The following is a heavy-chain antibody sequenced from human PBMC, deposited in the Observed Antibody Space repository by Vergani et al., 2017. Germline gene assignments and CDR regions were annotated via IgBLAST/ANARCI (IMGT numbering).Heavy chain of an antibody. Sequence: EVQLVESGGGLVQPGGSLRLSCAASGFTVSSNYMSWVRQAPGKGLEWVSVIYSGGSTYYADSVKGRVTISRDNSKNTLYLQMNSLRAEDTAVYYCARDSMLSDAFDIWGQGTMVTVSS. V-gene: IGHV3-66*01. CDR2: IYSGGST. CDR3: ARDSMLSDAFDI. J-gene: IGHJ3*02. D-gene: IGHD2-8*01. CDR1: GFTVSSNY.